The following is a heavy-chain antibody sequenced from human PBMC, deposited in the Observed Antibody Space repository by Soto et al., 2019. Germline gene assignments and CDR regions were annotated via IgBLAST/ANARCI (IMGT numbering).Heavy chain of an antibody. CDR1: GDSIKTETW. V-gene: IGHV4-4*02. J-gene: IGHJ5*01. Sequence: QVHLQESGPGLVKPSETLSLTCAVSGDSIKTETWWSWLRQLPGTGLEWIGEIKHTGDANANPALRSRVSMSVGRTKNQFFLNLRSVSAADTAVYFCARDGRLHWFESWGQGTLVTVSS. CDR3: ARDGRLHWFES. CDR2: IKHTGDA.